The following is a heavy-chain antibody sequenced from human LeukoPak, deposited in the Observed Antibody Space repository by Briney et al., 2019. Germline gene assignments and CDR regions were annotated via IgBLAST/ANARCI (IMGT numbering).Heavy chain of an antibody. CDR2: ISGSGGST. V-gene: IGHV3-23*01. Sequence: PGGSLRLSCAASGFTFSSYSMNWVRQAPGKGLEWVSAISGSGGSTYYADSVKGRFTISRDNSKNTLYLQMNSLRAEDTAVYYCARPRAYDTRDLDYWGQGNLVTVSS. CDR1: GFTFSSYS. CDR3: ARPRAYDTRDLDY. D-gene: IGHD3-22*01. J-gene: IGHJ4*02.